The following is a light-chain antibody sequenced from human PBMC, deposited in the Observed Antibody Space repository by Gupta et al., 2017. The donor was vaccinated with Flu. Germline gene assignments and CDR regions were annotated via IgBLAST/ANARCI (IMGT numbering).Light chain of an antibody. J-gene: IGKJ1*01. CDR1: QSASAW. V-gene: IGKV1-5*03. CDR2: RSS. CDR3: QHYNGNSRT. Sequence: PSTLSASIGDTVTIDCRASQSASAWLAWYQQKPGKAPRLLIYRSSTLETGVPSRFIGTGSDTEFSLTITSLQPDDVATYYCQHYNGNSRTFGQGTKVEIK.